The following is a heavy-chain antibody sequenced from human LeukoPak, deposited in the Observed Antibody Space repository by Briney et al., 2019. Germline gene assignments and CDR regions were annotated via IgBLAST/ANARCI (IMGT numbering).Heavy chain of an antibody. V-gene: IGHV3-15*01. D-gene: IGHD6-13*01. CDR3: TTAQTSSSLDY. CDR2: IKSKADGGTT. CDR1: GFTFSNAW. J-gene: IGHJ4*02. Sequence: GGSLRLSCAASGFTFSNAWMSWVRQAPGKGLEWVGRIKSKADGGTTDYAAPVKGRFTISRDDSKNTLYLQMNSLKTEDTAVYYCTTAQTSSSLDYWGQGALVTVSS.